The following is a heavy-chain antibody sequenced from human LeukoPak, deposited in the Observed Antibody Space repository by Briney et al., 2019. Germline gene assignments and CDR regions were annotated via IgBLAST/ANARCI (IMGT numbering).Heavy chain of an antibody. D-gene: IGHD2-2*01. V-gene: IGHV1-18*01. J-gene: IGHJ4*02. Sequence: ASVKVSCKASGGTFSSYAISWVRQAPGQGLEWMGWSSAYNENTNSALKVQGRVTMTTDTSTSTAYMELRSLRSDDTAVYYCARDLCSVEPAAPCYYFDYWGQGTLLTVSS. CDR2: SSAYNENT. CDR1: GGTFSSYA. CDR3: ARDLCSVEPAAPCYYFDY.